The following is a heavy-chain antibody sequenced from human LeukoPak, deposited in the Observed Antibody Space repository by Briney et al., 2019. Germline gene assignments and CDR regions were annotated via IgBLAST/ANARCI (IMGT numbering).Heavy chain of an antibody. J-gene: IGHJ4*02. CDR3: ARGGGSLAAAGDY. V-gene: IGHV1-2*02. CDR2: INHNSGGT. CDR1: GYTFTGYY. D-gene: IGHD3-10*01. Sequence: SVKVSCKASGYTFTGYYMHWVRQAPGQGLEWMGWINHNSGGTNYAQKFQGRVTMTRDTSISTAYMELSRLRSDDTAVYYCARGGGSLAAAGDYWGQGTLVTVSS.